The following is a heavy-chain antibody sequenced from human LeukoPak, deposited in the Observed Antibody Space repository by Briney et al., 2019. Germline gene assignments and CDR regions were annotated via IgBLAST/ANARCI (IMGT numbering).Heavy chain of an antibody. CDR1: GGSISSYY. CDR2: IYNSGST. V-gene: IGHV4-59*01. CDR3: ARDGSPIAAEDAFDI. Sequence: SETLSLTCTVSGGSISSYYWSWVRQPPGKGLEWIGYIYNSGSTNYNPSLKSRVTISVDTSKNHFSLKLSSVTAADTAEYYCARDGSPIAAEDAFDIWGQGTMVTVSS. J-gene: IGHJ3*02. D-gene: IGHD6-13*01.